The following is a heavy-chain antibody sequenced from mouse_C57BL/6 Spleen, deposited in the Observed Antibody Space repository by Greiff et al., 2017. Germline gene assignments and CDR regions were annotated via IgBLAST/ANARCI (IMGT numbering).Heavy chain of an antibody. CDR2: INPGSGGT. Sequence: VKLMESGAELVRPGTSVKVSCKASGYAFTNYLIEWVKQRPGQGLEWIGVINPGSGGTNYNEKFKGKATLTADKSSTTAYMKLSSLTSEDSAVYYCARWGYNDYGALAYWGQGTLVTVSA. V-gene: IGHV1-54*01. J-gene: IGHJ3*01. CDR1: GYAFTNYL. D-gene: IGHD2-4*01. CDR3: ARWGYNDYGALAY.